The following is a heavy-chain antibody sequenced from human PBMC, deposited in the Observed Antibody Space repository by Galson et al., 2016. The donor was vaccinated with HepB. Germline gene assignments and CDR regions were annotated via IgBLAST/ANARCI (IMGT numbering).Heavy chain of an antibody. Sequence: SLRLSCAASGFTFRNYGMHWVRQAPGKGLEWVAVISHDGSNKYYADSVKGRFTISRDNSKNTLYLQMNSLKPDDTAVYYCAKDMREWVGYTAWALYFGDWGQGTQVTVSS. D-gene: IGHD3-3*01. CDR3: AKDMREWVGYTAWALYFGD. J-gene: IGHJ4*02. CDR2: ISHDGSNK. CDR1: GFTFRNYG. V-gene: IGHV3-30*18.